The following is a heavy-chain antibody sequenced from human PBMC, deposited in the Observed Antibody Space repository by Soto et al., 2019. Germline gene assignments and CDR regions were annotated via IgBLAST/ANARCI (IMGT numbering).Heavy chain of an antibody. CDR2: ISAYNGNT. J-gene: IGHJ6*03. CDR1: GYTFTSYG. D-gene: IGHD2-2*01. V-gene: IGHV1-18*01. CDR3: AREIVVVPAARPPSYYYMDV. Sequence: ASVKVSCKASGYTFTSYGISWVRQAPGQGLEWMGWISAYNGNTNYAQKHQGRVTMTTDTSTSTAYMELRSLRSDDTAVYYCAREIVVVPAARPPSYYYMDVWGKGTTVTVSS.